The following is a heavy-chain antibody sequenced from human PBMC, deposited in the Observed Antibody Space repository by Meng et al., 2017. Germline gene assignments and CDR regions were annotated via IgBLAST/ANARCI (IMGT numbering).Heavy chain of an antibody. J-gene: IGHJ4*02. CDR1: GFTFGSYS. V-gene: IGHV3-21*01. Sequence: GGSLRLSCAASGFTFGSYSIHWVRQAPGKGLEWVSSISGGGSYIYYADSVRGRFTISRDNARNSLYLRMNSLRVEDTAVHYCARDLPPSYFDYWGQGTLVTVSS. CDR3: ARDLPPSYFDY. CDR2: ISGGGSYI.